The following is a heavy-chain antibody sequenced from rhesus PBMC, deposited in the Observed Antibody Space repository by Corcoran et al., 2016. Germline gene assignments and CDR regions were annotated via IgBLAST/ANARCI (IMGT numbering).Heavy chain of an antibody. Sequence: QVQLQESGPGLVTPSETLSLICAVSGYSISSNYRNWFRHPPGKGLEWIGRIYGSGGSNYLDPSLKSRVPLSVDTSKNQFSLKLSSGTAADTAVYYCARGGYGTEVIILDYWGQGVLVTVSS. CDR2: IYGSGGSN. CDR3: ARGGYGTEVIILDY. V-gene: IGHV4S14*01. D-gene: IGHD3-34*01. CDR1: GYSISSNY. J-gene: IGHJ4*01.